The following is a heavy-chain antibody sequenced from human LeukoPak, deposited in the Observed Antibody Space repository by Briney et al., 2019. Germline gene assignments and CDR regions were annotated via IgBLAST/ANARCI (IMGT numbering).Heavy chain of an antibody. CDR3: ARDRDRSGSYFVIDY. J-gene: IGHJ4*02. D-gene: IGHD3-10*01. CDR1: GFTFSSYE. V-gene: IGHV3-21*01. Sequence: PGGSLRLSCTASGFTFSSYEMNWVRQAPGKGLEWVSSISSSSSYIYYADSVKGRFTISRDNAKNSLYLQMNSLRAEDTAVYYCARDRDRSGSYFVIDYWGQGTLVTVSS. CDR2: ISSSSSYI.